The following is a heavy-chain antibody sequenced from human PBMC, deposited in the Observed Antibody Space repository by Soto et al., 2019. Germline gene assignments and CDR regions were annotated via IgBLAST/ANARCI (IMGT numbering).Heavy chain of an antibody. V-gene: IGHV4-31*03. CDR2: IYYSGST. D-gene: IGHD3-3*01. CDR1: GGSISSGDYY. J-gene: IGHJ5*02. Sequence: QVQLQESGPGLVKPSQTLSLTCTVSGGSISSGDYYWSWIRQHPGKGLEWIGYIYYSGSTYYSPSLKCRVTISVDTSKNQFSLKLSSVTAADTAVYYCARWWSGSRQGFDPWGQGTLVTVCS. CDR3: ARWWSGSRQGFDP.